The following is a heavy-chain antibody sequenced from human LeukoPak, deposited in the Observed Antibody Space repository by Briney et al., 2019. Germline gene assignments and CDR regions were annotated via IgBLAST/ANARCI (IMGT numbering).Heavy chain of an antibody. J-gene: IGHJ4*02. V-gene: IGHV3-48*03. CDR2: ISSSGSTI. CDR3: ARAIRYCSGGSCYPAARGFDY. D-gene: IGHD2-15*01. CDR1: GFTFSSYE. Sequence: GGSLRLSCAASGFTFSSYEMNWVRQAPGKGLEWVSYISSSGSTIYYADSVKGRFTISRDNAKNSLHLQMNSLRAEDTAVYYCARAIRYCSGGSCYPAARGFDYWGQGTLVTVSS.